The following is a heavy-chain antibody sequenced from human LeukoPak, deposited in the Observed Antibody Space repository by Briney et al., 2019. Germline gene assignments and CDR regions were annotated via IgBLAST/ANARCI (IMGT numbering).Heavy chain of an antibody. CDR1: GGSISGYY. Sequence: SETLSLTCTVSGGSISGYYWGWIRQPPGKGLEWIGSMYHSGSTYYNPSLKSRVTISVDTSKNQFSLKLSSVTAADTAVYYCARGPDSSGWFSYYYFDYWGQGTLVTVSS. CDR3: ARGPDSSGWFSYYYFDY. D-gene: IGHD6-19*01. J-gene: IGHJ4*02. CDR2: MYHSGST. V-gene: IGHV4-38-2*02.